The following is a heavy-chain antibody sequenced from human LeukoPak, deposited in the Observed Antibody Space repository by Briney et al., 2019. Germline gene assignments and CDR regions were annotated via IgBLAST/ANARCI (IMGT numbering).Heavy chain of an antibody. V-gene: IGHV3-53*01. J-gene: IGHJ4*02. CDR1: GFTFSSYE. D-gene: IGHD1-26*01. CDR3: AREGATTAFDC. CDR2: IYSGGGT. Sequence: PGGSLRLSCAASGFTFSSYEMNWVRQAPGKGLEWVSIIYSGGGTYYADSAKGRFTISRDIFKNTVYLQMNSLRAEDTAVYYCAREGATTAFDCWGQGTLVTVSS.